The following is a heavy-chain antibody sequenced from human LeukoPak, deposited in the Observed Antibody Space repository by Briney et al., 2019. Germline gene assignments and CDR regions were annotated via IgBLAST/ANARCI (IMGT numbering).Heavy chain of an antibody. J-gene: IGHJ4*02. CDR2: ISYDGSNK. Sequence: GGSLRLSCAASGFTFSSYAMHWVRQAPGKGLEWVAVISYDGSNKYYADSVKGRFTISRDNSKNTLYLQMNSLRAEDTAVYYCARGASGDYWGQGTLVTVSS. CDR1: GFTFSSYA. V-gene: IGHV3-30*14. CDR3: ARGASGDY. D-gene: IGHD6-6*01.